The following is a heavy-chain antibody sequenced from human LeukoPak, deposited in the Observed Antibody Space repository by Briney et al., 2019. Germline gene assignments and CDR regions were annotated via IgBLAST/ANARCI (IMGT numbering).Heavy chain of an antibody. J-gene: IGHJ4*02. V-gene: IGHV1-18*01. CDR2: ISAYNGNT. D-gene: IGHD3-22*01. CDR3: ARMPYDSSGYSMY. Sequence: GASVKVSCKASGYTFTRYGISWVRQAPGQGLEWMGWISAYNGNTNYAQKLQGRVTMTTDTSTSTVYMELRGLRSGDTAVYYCARMPYDSSGYSMYWGQGTLVTVSS. CDR1: GYTFTRYG.